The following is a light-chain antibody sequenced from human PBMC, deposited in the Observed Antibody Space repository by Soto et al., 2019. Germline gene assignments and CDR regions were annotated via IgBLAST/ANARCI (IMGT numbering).Light chain of an antibody. CDR1: QSINTW. J-gene: IGKJ1*01. CDR2: DGS. CDR3: QQYQTYSRT. Sequence: DIQMTQSPSTLSASIGDRIIITCRASQSINTWLAWYQQKPGEAPKLLIYDGSTLARGVPSRFSCSGSETEFTLTISRLQPDDFATFYCQQYQTYSRTFGQGTKVEV. V-gene: IGKV1-5*03.